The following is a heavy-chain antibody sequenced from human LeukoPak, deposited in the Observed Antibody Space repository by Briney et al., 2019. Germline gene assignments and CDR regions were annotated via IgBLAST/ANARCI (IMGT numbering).Heavy chain of an antibody. CDR2: IIPIFGTA. D-gene: IGHD1-1*01. CDR3: AVDPGGTHYGMDV. V-gene: IGHV1-69*13. Sequence: ASAKVSCKASGGTFSSYAISWVRQAPGQGLEWMGGIIPIFGTANYAQKFQGRVTITADESTSTAYMELSSLRSEDTAVYYCAVDPGGTHYGMDVWGQGTTVTVSS. J-gene: IGHJ6*02. CDR1: GGTFSSYA.